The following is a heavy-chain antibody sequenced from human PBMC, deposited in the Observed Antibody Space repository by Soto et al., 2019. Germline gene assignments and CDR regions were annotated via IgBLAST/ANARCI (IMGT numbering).Heavy chain of an antibody. CDR1: GGSISSYY. Sequence: QVQLQESGPGLVKPSETLSLTCTVSGGSISSYYWSWIRQPAGKGLEWIARIYTSGSTNYNPSLKSRVTMSVDTSKNQFSLKLSSVTAADTAVYYCARDRFSSSSSWFDPWGQGTLVTVSS. V-gene: IGHV4-4*07. D-gene: IGHD6-6*01. CDR3: ARDRFSSSSSWFDP. CDR2: IYTSGST. J-gene: IGHJ5*02.